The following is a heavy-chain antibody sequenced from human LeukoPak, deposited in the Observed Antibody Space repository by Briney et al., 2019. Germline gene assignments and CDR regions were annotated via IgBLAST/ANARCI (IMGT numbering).Heavy chain of an antibody. Sequence: GGSLRLSCAASGFTFSSYGMHWVRQAPGKGLEWVAVISYDGSNKYYADSVKGRFTISRDNSKNTLYLQMNSLRAEDTAVYYCAKGNSDIVVVPAAPCEFDPWGQGTLVTVSS. CDR2: ISYDGSNK. CDR1: GFTFSSYG. J-gene: IGHJ5*02. V-gene: IGHV3-30*18. CDR3: AKGNSDIVVVPAAPCEFDP. D-gene: IGHD2-2*01.